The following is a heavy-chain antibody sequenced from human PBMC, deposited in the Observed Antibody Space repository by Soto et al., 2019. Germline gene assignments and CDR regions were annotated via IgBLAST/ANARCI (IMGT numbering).Heavy chain of an antibody. CDR1: GDSLSTYY. CDR2: IHDTGRT. Sequence: PSETLSLTCTVSGDSLSTYYWSWIRQPAGEGLEWIGRIHDTGRTNYNPSLKSRVTMSVDTSKNQFSLRVNSVTAADTAVYYCARESVSGTYRFDSWGQGTLVTVSS. V-gene: IGHV4-4*07. J-gene: IGHJ4*02. CDR3: ARESVSGTYRFDS. D-gene: IGHD3-16*02.